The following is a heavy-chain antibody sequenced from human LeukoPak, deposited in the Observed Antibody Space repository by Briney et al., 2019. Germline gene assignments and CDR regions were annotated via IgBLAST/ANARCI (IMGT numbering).Heavy chain of an antibody. CDR3: ARGNAHAFDI. J-gene: IGHJ3*02. CDR2: INSDGSGI. V-gene: IGHV3-74*01. Sequence: GGSLRLSCAVSGFTLSSYWMHWVRQLPGKGLVWVSRINSDGSGISYAGPVKGRFTISRDNAKNTLYLQMNSLRAEDTAVYYCARGNAHAFDIWGQGTMVTVSS. CDR1: GFTLSSYW.